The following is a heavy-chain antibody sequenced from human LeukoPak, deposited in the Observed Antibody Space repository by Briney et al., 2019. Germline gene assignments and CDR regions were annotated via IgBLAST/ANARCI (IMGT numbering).Heavy chain of an antibody. D-gene: IGHD6-6*01. J-gene: IGHJ5*02. Sequence: SVKVSCKASGGTFSSYAISWVRQAPGQGLEWMGGIIPIFGTANYAQKFQGRVTITADKSTSTAYMELSSLRSEDTAVYYCARCDSSSPGWWFDPWGQGTLVTVSS. CDR1: GGTFSSYA. CDR2: IIPIFGTA. CDR3: ARCDSSSPGWWFDP. V-gene: IGHV1-69*06.